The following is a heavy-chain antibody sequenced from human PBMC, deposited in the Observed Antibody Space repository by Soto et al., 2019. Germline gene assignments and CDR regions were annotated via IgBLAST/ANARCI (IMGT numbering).Heavy chain of an antibody. Sequence: QVQLVKSGAEVKKPGASVKVSCKASGYTFTSYDINWGRQATGQGLEWMGWMNPNSGNTGYAQKFQGRVTMTRNTSISTAYMELSSLRSEYTAVYYCARENKDIFTGEAYYYYMYVWGKGTTVTDSS. CDR2: MNPNSGNT. CDR3: ARENKDIFTGEAYYYYMYV. J-gene: IGHJ6*03. D-gene: IGHD3-9*01. V-gene: IGHV1-8*01. CDR1: GYTFTSYD.